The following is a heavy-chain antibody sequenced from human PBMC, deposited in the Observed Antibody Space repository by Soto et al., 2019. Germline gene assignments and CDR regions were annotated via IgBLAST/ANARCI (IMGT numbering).Heavy chain of an antibody. CDR1: GFSLSTTEEG. Sequence: QITLKESGPTLVKPTQTLTLTCTFSGFSLSTTEEGVGWIRQPPGKAPGWLALIYWDDDKRYSPSLKTRLTITKDTSKNRVVVTVTNVDPVDTATYYCAHGSCFGADCYPNPYFDFCGQGILVTVSS. CDR2: IYWDDDK. J-gene: IGHJ4*02. D-gene: IGHD2-21*02. CDR3: AHGSCFGADCYPNPYFDF. V-gene: IGHV2-5*02.